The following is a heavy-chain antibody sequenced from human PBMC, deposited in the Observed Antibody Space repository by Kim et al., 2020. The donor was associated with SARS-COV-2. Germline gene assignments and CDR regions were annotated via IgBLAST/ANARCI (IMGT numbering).Heavy chain of an antibody. D-gene: IGHD2-2*01. CDR2: ISSNGGST. CDR1: GFTFSSYA. Sequence: GGSLRLSCSASGFTFSSYAMHWVRQAPGKGLEYVSAISSNGGSTYYADSVKGRFTISRDNSKNTLYLQMSSLRAEDTAVYYCRLVVVPAAMRLRSYFDYWGQGTLVTVSS. J-gene: IGHJ4*02. CDR3: RLVVVPAAMRLRSYFDY. V-gene: IGHV3-64D*06.